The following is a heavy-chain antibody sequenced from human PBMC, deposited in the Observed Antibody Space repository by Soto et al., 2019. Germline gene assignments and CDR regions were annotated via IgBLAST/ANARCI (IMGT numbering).Heavy chain of an antibody. V-gene: IGHV3-11*01. CDR1: GFTFSDYY. Sequence: GGSLRLSCAASGFTFSDYYMSWIRQAPGKGLKWVSYISSSGSTIYYADSVKGRFTISRDNAKDSLYLQMNSLRAEDTAVYYCARGITGWVNGAFDIWGQGTMVTVSS. D-gene: IGHD1-20*01. CDR2: ISSSGSTI. J-gene: IGHJ3*02. CDR3: ARGITGWVNGAFDI.